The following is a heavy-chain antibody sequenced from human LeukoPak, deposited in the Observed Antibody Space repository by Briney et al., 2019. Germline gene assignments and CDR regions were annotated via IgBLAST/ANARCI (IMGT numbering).Heavy chain of an antibody. CDR1: GFTFSSYA. Sequence: PGGSLRLSCAASGFTFSSYAMHWVRQAPGKGLEWVAVISYDGSNKYYADSVKGRFTISRDNSKNTLYLQMNSLRAEDTAVYYCARDRGIVVVTAMLDYWGQGTLVTVSS. J-gene: IGHJ4*02. CDR2: ISYDGSNK. V-gene: IGHV3-30-3*01. D-gene: IGHD2-21*02. CDR3: ARDRGIVVVTAMLDY.